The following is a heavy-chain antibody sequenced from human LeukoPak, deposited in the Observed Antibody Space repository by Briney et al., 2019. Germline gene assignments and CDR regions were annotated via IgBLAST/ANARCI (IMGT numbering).Heavy chain of an antibody. J-gene: IGHJ3*02. D-gene: IGHD1-26*01. CDR3: ARRRLELGAFDI. V-gene: IGHV3-20*04. Sequence: PGGSLRLSCAASGFTFDDYGMSWVRQAPGKGLGGVSGINWNGGSTGYADSVKGRFTISRDNAKNSLYLQMNSLRAEDTALYYCARRRLELGAFDIWGQGTMVTVSS. CDR2: INWNGGST. CDR1: GFTFDDYG.